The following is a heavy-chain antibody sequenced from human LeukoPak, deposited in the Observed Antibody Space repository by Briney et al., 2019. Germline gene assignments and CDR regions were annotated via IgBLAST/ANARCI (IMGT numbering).Heavy chain of an antibody. CDR1: GGSISSYY. CDR2: ISGSGGST. CDR3: AKESKTRIAALDF. Sequence: ETLSLTCTVSGGSISSYYWSWIRQPPGKGLEWVSAISGSGGSTYYADSVKGRFTISRDNSKNTLYLQMNSLRAEDTAVYYCAKESKTRIAALDFWGQGTLVTVSS. D-gene: IGHD6-13*01. V-gene: IGHV3-23*01. J-gene: IGHJ4*02.